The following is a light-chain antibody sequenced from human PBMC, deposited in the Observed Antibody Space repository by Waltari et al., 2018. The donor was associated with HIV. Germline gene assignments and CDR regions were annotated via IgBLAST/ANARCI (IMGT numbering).Light chain of an antibody. V-gene: IGLV2-11*01. CDR3: CSYAGNYTSV. Sequence: QSALTQPRSVSGSPGPSVTIPYTATIRYVGVYNYVYWYLQHPGKAPRLLIYDVNKRPSGVPDRFSGSRSDDTASLTISGLQAEDEADYYCCSYAGNYTSVFGGGTTVTVL. J-gene: IGLJ2*01. CDR2: DVN. CDR1: IRYVGVYNY.